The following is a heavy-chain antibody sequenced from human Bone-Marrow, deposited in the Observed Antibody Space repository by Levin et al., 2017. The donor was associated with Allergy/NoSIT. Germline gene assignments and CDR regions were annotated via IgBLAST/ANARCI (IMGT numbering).Heavy chain of an antibody. CDR2: IWFDASEK. J-gene: IGHJ3*01. D-gene: IGHD6-25*01. CDR1: GFSFSVHA. CDR3: VRGEGDSLGGSLDL. V-gene: IGHV3-33*04. Sequence: GGSLRLSCAASGFSFSVHAMHWVRLAPGKGLQWVAMIWFDASEKYYGDSVKGRVTISRDNFRNTLDLHMNSLTVEDTAVYYCVRGEGDSLGGSLDLWGQGTVVTVSS.